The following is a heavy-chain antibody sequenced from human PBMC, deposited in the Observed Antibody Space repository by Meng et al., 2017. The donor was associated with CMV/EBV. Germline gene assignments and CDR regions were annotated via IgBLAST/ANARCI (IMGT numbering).Heavy chain of an antibody. D-gene: IGHD3-22*01. CDR3: ARERVGGAYYYDNSGYYLLFDY. J-gene: IGHJ4*02. CDR1: GGAISSGSYD. Sequence: QGQLQWSGPGLVRPPQDLPLTCTVSGGAISSGSYDWSWIRQPAGKGLEWIGRIYTSGSTNYNPSLKSRVTISVDTSKNQFSLKLSSVTAADTAVYYCARERVGGAYYYDNSGYYLLFDYWGQGTLVTVSS. CDR2: IYTSGST. V-gene: IGHV4-61*02.